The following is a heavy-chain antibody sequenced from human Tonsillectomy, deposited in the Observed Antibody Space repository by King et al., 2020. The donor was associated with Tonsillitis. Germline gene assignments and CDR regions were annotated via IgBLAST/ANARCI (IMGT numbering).Heavy chain of an antibody. CDR3: ARGLYDSSGFTLGY. CDR1: GDTFSSHA. D-gene: IGHD3-22*01. J-gene: IGHJ4*02. Sequence: QLVQSGAEVKKPGSSVKVSCKVSGDTFSSHAITWVRQAPGQGLEWMGRIIPIIGIGNYAQNFQGRVTITADKSTSTAYMELSSLRSEDTAVYYCARGLYDSSGFTLGYWGQGTLVTVSS. V-gene: IGHV1-69*09. CDR2: IIPIIGIG.